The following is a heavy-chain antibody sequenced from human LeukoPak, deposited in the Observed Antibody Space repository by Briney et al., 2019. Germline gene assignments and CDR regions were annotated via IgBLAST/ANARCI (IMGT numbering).Heavy chain of an antibody. CDR3: ARGLWIQLWDY. CDR1: GGSFSGYY. D-gene: IGHD5-18*01. J-gene: IGHJ4*02. CDR2: INHSGST. V-gene: IGHV4-34*01. Sequence: SETLSLTCAVYGGSFSGYYWSWIRQPPGKGLEWIGEINHSGSTNYNPSLKSRVTISVDTSKNQFSLKLSSVTAADTAVYYCARGLWIQLWDYWGQGTLVTVSS.